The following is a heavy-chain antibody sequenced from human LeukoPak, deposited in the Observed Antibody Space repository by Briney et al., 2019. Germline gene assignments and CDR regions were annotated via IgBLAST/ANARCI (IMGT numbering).Heavy chain of an antibody. D-gene: IGHD3-9*01. CDR2: ISSSGSTI. CDR3: ARYQVYYDILTGYYNDQYYFDY. V-gene: IGHV3-11*01. J-gene: IGHJ4*02. CDR1: GFTFSDYY. Sequence: NPGGSLRLSCAASGFTFSDYYMSWIRQAPGKGLEWVSYISSSGSTIYYADSVKGRFTIPRDNAKNSLYLQMNSLRAEDTAVYYCARYQVYYDILTGYYNDQYYFDYWGQGTLVTVSS.